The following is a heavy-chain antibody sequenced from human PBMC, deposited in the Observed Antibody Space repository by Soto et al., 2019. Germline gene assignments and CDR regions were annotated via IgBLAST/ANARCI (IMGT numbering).Heavy chain of an antibody. J-gene: IGHJ6*02. CDR1: GYTFTSYG. CDR2: ISAYNGNT. V-gene: IGHV1-18*01. D-gene: IGHD5-12*01. CDR3: ARDSGDGYKAYYYYGMDV. Sequence: ASVKVSCKASGYTFTSYGISWVRQAPGQGLEWMGWISAYNGNTNYAQKLQGRVTMTTDTSTSTAYMELRSLRSDDTAVYYCARDSGDGYKAYYYYGMDVWGQGTTVTVSS.